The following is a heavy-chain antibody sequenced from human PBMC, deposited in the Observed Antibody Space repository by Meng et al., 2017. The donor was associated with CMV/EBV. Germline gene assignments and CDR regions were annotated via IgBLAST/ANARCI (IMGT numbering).Heavy chain of an antibody. D-gene: IGHD6-19*01. Sequence: ASVKVSCKASGYTFTGYYMHWVRQAPGQGLEWMGWINPNSGDTNYAQKFQGRVTMTRDTSISTAYMELSRLRSDDTAVYYCARVYATQWLVRDYMDYWGQETLVTVSS. CDR1: GYTFTGYY. CDR3: ARVYATQWLVRDYMDY. J-gene: IGHJ4*01. CDR2: INPNSGDT. V-gene: IGHV1-2*02.